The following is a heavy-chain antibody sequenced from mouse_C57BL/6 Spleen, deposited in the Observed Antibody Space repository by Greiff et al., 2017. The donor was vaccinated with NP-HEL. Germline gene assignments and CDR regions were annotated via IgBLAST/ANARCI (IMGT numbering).Heavy chain of an antibody. Sequence: DVKLVESGGGLVKPGGSLKLSCAASGFTFSSYAMSWVRQTPEKRLEWVATISDGGSYTYYPDNVKGRFTISRDNAKNNLYLQMSHLKSEDTAMYYCARDNGPAWFAYWGQGTLVTVSA. J-gene: IGHJ3*01. CDR2: ISDGGSYT. V-gene: IGHV5-4*01. CDR3: ARDNGPAWFAY. CDR1: GFTFSSYA.